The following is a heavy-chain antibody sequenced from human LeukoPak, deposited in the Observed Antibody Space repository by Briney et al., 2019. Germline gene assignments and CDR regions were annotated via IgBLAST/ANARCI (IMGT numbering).Heavy chain of an antibody. Sequence: SVKVSCKASGGAFSSYAISWVRQAPGQGLEWMGGIIPIFGTANYAQKFQGRVTITADEFTSTAYMELSSLSSEDTAVYYCAREMAANEFDYWGQGTLVTVSS. CDR1: GGAFSSYA. D-gene: IGHD5-24*01. CDR2: IIPIFGTA. J-gene: IGHJ4*02. CDR3: AREMAANEFDY. V-gene: IGHV1-69*13.